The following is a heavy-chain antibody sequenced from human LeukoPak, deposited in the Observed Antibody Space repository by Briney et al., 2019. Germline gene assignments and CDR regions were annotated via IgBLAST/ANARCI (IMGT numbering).Heavy chain of an antibody. CDR2: IYYSGST. CDR3: ASGRQQLAHYGMDV. Sequence: SETLSLTCTVSGGSINSYYWSWIRQPPGKGLEWIGYIYYSGSTNYNPSLKSRVTISVDTSKNQFSLKLSSVTAADTAVYYCASGRQQLAHYGMDVWGQGTTVTVSS. V-gene: IGHV4-59*01. J-gene: IGHJ6*02. D-gene: IGHD6-13*01. CDR1: GGSINSYY.